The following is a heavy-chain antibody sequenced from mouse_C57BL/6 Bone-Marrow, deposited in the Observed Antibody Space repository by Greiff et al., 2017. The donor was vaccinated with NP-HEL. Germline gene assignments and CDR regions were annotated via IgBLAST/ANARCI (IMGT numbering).Heavy chain of an antibody. CDR1: GFTFSSYA. CDR3: ARYEPPSGYLYYAMDY. J-gene: IGHJ4*01. V-gene: IGHV5-4*01. Sequence: VVMVESGGGLVKPGGSLKLSCAASGFTFSSYAMSWVRQTPEKRLEWVATISDGGSYTYYPDNVKGRFTIYRDNAKNNLYLQMSHLKSKDTAMYYCARYEPPSGYLYYAMDYWGQGTSVTVSS. D-gene: IGHD3-2*02. CDR2: ISDGGSYT.